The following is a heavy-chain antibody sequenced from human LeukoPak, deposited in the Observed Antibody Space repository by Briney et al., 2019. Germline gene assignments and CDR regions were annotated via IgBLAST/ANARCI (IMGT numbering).Heavy chain of an antibody. D-gene: IGHD3-9*01. CDR1: GYTLTELS. CDR2: FDPEDGET. V-gene: IGHV1-24*01. Sequence: ASVKVSCKVSGYTLTELSMHWVRQAPGKGLEWMGGFDPEDGETIYAQKFQGRVTMTEDTSTDTAYMELSSLRSEDTVVYYCATVPSPTGSMTYYFDYWGQGTLVTVSS. J-gene: IGHJ4*02. CDR3: ATVPSPTGSMTYYFDY.